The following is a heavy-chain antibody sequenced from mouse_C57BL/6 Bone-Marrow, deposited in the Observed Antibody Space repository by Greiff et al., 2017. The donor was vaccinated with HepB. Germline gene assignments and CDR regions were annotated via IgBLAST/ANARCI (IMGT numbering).Heavy chain of an antibody. CDR2: IHPNSGST. J-gene: IGHJ1*03. CDR1: GYTFTSYW. CDR3: ARDFLNYYGSSNHWYFDV. D-gene: IGHD1-1*01. Sequence: QVQLQQPGAELVKPGASVKLSCKASGYTFTSYWMHWVKPRPGQGLEWIGMIHPNSGSTNYNEKFKSKATLTVDKSSSTAYMQLSSLTSEDSAVYYCARDFLNYYGSSNHWYFDVWGTGTTVTVSS. V-gene: IGHV1-64*01.